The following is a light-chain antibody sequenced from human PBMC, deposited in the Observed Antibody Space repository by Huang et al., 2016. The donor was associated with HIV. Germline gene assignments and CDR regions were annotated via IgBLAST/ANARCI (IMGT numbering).Light chain of an antibody. CDR2: AAS. CDR1: QSITSY. Sequence: DIHLTQSPTSLSASVGDRVTLTCRANQSITSYLNWYQQMPGKATNLLISAASTLQSGVPPRFSGSGSGTDFALTISSLQPEDFHTYYCQQSYIFPWTFGQGTKVEI. J-gene: IGKJ1*01. V-gene: IGKV1-39*01. CDR3: QQSYIFPWT.